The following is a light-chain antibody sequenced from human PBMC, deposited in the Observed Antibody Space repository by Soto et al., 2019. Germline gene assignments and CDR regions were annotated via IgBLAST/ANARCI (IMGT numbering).Light chain of an antibody. CDR1: HSISTY. Sequence: DIQMTQSPSSLSASVGDRVTITCRASHSISTYLNWYHQKPGKAPDLLIYAESSLQSGVPSRFSGSGSGTDFTLPITGLQPEDFATYYCQQNYSIPITFGQGTRLEMK. J-gene: IGKJ5*01. CDR3: QQNYSIPIT. V-gene: IGKV1-39*01. CDR2: AES.